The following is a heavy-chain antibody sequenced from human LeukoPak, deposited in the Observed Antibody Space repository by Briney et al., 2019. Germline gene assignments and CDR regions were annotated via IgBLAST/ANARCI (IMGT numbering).Heavy chain of an antibody. V-gene: IGHV3-9*01. J-gene: IGHJ6*03. CDR2: ITWNSDSI. CDR1: GFTFDDYA. CDR3: ARRGGGSGWFIHRYSRNYYMDV. Sequence: PGGSLRLSCAASGFTFDDYAMHWVRQAPGKGLEWVSGITWNSDSIDYADSVKGRFTISRDNAKNSLYLQMNSLRAEDTAVYYCARRGGGSGWFIHRYSRNYYMDVWGKGTTVTISS. D-gene: IGHD6-19*01.